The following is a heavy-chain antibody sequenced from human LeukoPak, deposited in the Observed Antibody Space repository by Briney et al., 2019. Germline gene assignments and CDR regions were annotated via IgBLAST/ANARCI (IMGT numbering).Heavy chain of an antibody. Sequence: GGSLRLSCAASGFTFSNYAMSWVRQAPGKGLEWVSAISGSGGSTYYADSVKGRFTISRDNSKNTLYLQMNSLRAEDTAVYYCARGGGYDFWSGYYRNYYYYGMDVWGQGTTVTVSS. CDR2: ISGSGGST. J-gene: IGHJ6*02. CDR3: ARGGGYDFWSGYYRNYYYYGMDV. CDR1: GFTFSNYA. D-gene: IGHD3-3*01. V-gene: IGHV3-23*01.